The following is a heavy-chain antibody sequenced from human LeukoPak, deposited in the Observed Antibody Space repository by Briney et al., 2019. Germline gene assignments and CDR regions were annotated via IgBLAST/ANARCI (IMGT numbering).Heavy chain of an antibody. CDR1: GGSFSGYY. D-gene: IGHD1-1*01. J-gene: IGHJ5*02. CDR3: ARGGGGYLTNNWFDP. V-gene: IGHV4-34*01. CDR2: INHSGST. Sequence: SETLSLTCAVSGGSFSGYYWRWIRQPPGKGLEWIGEINHSGSTNYNPSLKSRVTISVDTSKNQFSLKLSSVTAADTAVYYCARGGGGYLTNNWFDPWGQGTLVTVSS.